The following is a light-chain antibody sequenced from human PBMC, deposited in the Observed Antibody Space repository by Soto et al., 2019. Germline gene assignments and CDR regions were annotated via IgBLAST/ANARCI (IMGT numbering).Light chain of an antibody. J-gene: IGKJ4*01. V-gene: IGKV2-28*01. CDR2: LGS. Sequence: DIVMTQSPLSLPVTPGEPASISCRSSQSLLHSNGYNYLDWYLQKPRQSPQLLIYLGSNRASGVPDRFSGSGSGTDFTLKISTVEAEDVGVYYCMQALQTPLTFGGGTKVEIK. CDR3: MQALQTPLT. CDR1: QSLLHSNGYNY.